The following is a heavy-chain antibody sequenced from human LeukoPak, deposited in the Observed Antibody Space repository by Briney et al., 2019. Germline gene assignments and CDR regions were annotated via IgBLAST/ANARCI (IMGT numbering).Heavy chain of an antibody. CDR3: ASDGRSCDWYFDL. CDR1: GYTFTSYY. D-gene: IGHD3-10*01. J-gene: IGHJ2*01. V-gene: IGHV1-46*01. CDR2: INPSGGST. Sequence: ASVKVSCKASGYTFTSYYMHWVRQAPGQGLEWMGIINPSGGSTSYAQKFQGRVTMTRDTSTSTVYMELSSLRSEDTAVYYCASDGRSCDWYFDLWGRGTLVTVSS.